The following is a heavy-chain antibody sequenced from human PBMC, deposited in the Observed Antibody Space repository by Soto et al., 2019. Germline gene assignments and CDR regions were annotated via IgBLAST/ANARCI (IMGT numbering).Heavy chain of an antibody. CDR3: AKASGGYSSSWYGEYFDY. J-gene: IGHJ4*02. CDR1: GFTFSSYA. V-gene: IGHV3-23*01. CDR2: ISGSGGST. Sequence: GSLRLSCAGSGFTFSSYAMSWVRQAPGKGLEWVSAISGSGGSTYYADSVKGRFTISRDNSKNTLYLQMNSLRAEDTAVYYCAKASGGYSSSWYGEYFDYWGQGTLVTVSS. D-gene: IGHD6-13*01.